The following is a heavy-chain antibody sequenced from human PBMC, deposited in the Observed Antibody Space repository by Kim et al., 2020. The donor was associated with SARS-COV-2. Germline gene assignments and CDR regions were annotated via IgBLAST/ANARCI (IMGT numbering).Heavy chain of an antibody. J-gene: IGHJ2*01. CDR2: ISYDASDK. Sequence: GGSLRLSCTASGFSFRSYGMHWVRQAPGKGLEWVAYISYDASDKFYAESVKGRFTVSRYNSKNTLYLKLTNLGGRDTAVFYCARGPVGAKDGWYFDLWGRGSLVTVSS. CDR1: GFSFRSYG. V-gene: IGHV3-33*01. D-gene: IGHD1-26*01. CDR3: ARGPVGAKDGWYFDL.